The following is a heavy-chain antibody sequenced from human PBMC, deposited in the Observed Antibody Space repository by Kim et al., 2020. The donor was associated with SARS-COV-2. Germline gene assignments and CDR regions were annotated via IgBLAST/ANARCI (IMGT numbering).Heavy chain of an antibody. Sequence: GGSLRLSCAASGFTFSSYGMHWVRQAPGKGLEWVAVISYDGSNKYYADSVKGRFTISRDNSKNTLYLQMNSLRAEDTAVYYCAKDYSGSTSIDYWGQGTLVTVSS. CDR3: AKDYSGSTSIDY. D-gene: IGHD1-26*01. CDR1: GFTFSSYG. V-gene: IGHV3-30*18. J-gene: IGHJ4*02. CDR2: ISYDGSNK.